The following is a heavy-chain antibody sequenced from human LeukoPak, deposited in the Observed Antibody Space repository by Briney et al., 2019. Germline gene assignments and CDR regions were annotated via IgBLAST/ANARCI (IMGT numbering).Heavy chain of an antibody. CDR3: ARGRREVVVPAARNNWFDP. V-gene: IGHV4-34*01. Sequence: SETLSLTCAVYGGSFSGYYWSWIRQPPGKGLECIGEINHSGSTNYNPSLKSRVTISVDTSKNQFSLKLSSVTAADTAVYYCARGRREVVVPAARNNWFDPWGQGTLVTVSS. CDR1: GGSFSGYY. CDR2: INHSGST. D-gene: IGHD2-2*01. J-gene: IGHJ5*02.